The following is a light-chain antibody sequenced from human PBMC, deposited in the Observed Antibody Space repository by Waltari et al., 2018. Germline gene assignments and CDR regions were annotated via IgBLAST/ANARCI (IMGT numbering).Light chain of an antibody. V-gene: IGKV2-30*02. CDR3: MQATHWPRT. J-gene: IGKJ1*01. CDR2: KIS. Sequence: VVMTQSPLSLPVTLGQPASISCRSSQSLVHSDGNTYLNWFQQRPGLSPRRLISKISRRETGVPDRFGGSGSGTDFTLNISRVEAEDVAIYYCMQATHWPRTFGQGTKVEIK. CDR1: QSLVHSDGNTY.